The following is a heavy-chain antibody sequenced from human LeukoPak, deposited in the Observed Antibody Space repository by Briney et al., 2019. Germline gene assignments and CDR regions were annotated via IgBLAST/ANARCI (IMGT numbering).Heavy chain of an antibody. CDR3: AKGSLGMVRGVIITF. Sequence: GGSLRLSCAASGFTFSSYAMSWVRQAPGKGLEWVSGISGSGGSTYYADSVKGRFTISRDNSKNTLYLQMNSLRAEDTAVYYCAKGSLGMVRGVIITFWGQGTTVTVSS. J-gene: IGHJ6*02. CDR2: ISGSGGST. CDR1: GFTFSSYA. D-gene: IGHD3-10*01. V-gene: IGHV3-23*01.